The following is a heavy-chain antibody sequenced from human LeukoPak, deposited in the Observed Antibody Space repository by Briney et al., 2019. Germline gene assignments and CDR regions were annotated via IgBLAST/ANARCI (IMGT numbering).Heavy chain of an antibody. Sequence: PSETLSLTCTVSGYSVSSGYFWGWIRQPPGKRLEWIGNMYHTGTTYYNPSLRSRVSISVDTSKNQFSLKLSSVTAADTAVYYCARSGYGSGSYYYLYWGQGTLVTVSS. D-gene: IGHD3-10*01. CDR2: MYHTGTT. V-gene: IGHV4-38-2*02. CDR1: GYSVSSGYF. J-gene: IGHJ4*02. CDR3: ARSGYGSGSYYYLY.